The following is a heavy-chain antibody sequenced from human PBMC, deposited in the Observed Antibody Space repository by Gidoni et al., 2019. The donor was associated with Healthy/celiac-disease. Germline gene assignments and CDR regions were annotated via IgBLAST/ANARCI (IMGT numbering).Heavy chain of an antibody. CDR2: ISSSGSTI. V-gene: IGHV3-48*03. J-gene: IGHJ4*02. CDR1: GFTFSSYE. D-gene: IGHD4-17*01. Sequence: EVQLVESGGGLVQPGGSLRLSCAASGFTFSSYEMNWVRQAPGKGLEWVSYISSSGSTIYYADSVKGRFTISRDNAKNSLYLQMNSLRAEDTAVYYCARNDYGDYGPDYWGQGTLVTVSS. CDR3: ARNDYGDYGPDY.